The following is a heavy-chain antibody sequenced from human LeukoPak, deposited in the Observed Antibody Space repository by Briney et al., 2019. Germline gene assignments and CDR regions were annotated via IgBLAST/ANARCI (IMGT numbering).Heavy chain of an antibody. Sequence: GGSLRLSCAVSGFTFSTYAMSWVRQAPGKGLEWVSSISSSSSYIYYADSVKGRFTISRDNAKNSLYLQMNSLRAEDTAVYYCAFNSGYSSAWSPDYWGQGTLVTVSS. CDR3: AFNSGYSSAWSPDY. CDR1: GFTFSTYA. CDR2: ISSSSSYI. J-gene: IGHJ4*02. V-gene: IGHV3-21*01. D-gene: IGHD6-19*01.